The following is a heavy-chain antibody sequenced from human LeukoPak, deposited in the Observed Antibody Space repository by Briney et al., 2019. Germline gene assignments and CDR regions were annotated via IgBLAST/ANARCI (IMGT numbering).Heavy chain of an antibody. J-gene: IGHJ4*02. V-gene: IGHV1-2*02. CDR3: ASSSRSSGLYYFDY. CDR1: GYTXTGYY. D-gene: IGHD3-22*01. CDR2: INPNSGGT. Sequence: ASVKVSCKASGYTXTGYYMHWVRQAPGQGLEWMGWINPNSGGTNYAQKFQGRVTMTRDTSISTAYMELSRLRSDDTAVYYCASSSRSSGLYYFDYWGQGTLVTVSS.